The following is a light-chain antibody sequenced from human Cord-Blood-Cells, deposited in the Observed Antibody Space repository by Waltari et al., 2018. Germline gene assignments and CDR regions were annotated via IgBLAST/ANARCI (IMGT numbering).Light chain of an antibody. CDR1: SSDVGSYNL. V-gene: IGLV2-23*02. CDR2: EVS. J-gene: IGLJ2*01. CDR3: CSYAGSSTFI. Sequence: QSALTRPASVSGSPGQSITISCTGTSSDVGSYNLVPWYQQHPGKAPKLMIYEVSKRPSGVSNRFSGSKSGNTASLTISGLQAEDEADYYCCSYAGSSTFIFGGGTKLTVL.